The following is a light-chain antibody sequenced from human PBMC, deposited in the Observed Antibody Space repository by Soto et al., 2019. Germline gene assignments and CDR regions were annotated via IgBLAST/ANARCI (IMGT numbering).Light chain of an antibody. V-gene: IGLV1-40*01. CDR1: SSNIGAGYD. CDR2: GGS. CDR3: QSYDRSLSGTV. J-gene: IGLJ1*01. Sequence: QSVLTQPPSVSGAPGQRVTISCTGSSSNIGAGYDVHWYQHQPGTAPKLLIYGGSSRPSGVPDRFSGSKSGTSASLAITGLQAEDEADYYCQSYDRSLSGTVFGTGTK.